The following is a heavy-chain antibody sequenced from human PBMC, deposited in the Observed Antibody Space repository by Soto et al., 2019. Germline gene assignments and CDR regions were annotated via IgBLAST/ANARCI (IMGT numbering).Heavy chain of an antibody. V-gene: IGHV1-69*01. CDR1: GGTFSSYA. Sequence: QVQLVQSGAEVKKPGSSVKVSCKASGGTFSSYAISWVRQAPGQGLEWMGGIIPIFGTANYAQKFQGRVTITADESTSTAYIELSSLRSEDTAVYYCARVRVGVDTASVRYFDYWGQGTLVTVSS. CDR2: IIPIFGTA. D-gene: IGHD5-18*01. J-gene: IGHJ4*02. CDR3: ARVRVGVDTASVRYFDY.